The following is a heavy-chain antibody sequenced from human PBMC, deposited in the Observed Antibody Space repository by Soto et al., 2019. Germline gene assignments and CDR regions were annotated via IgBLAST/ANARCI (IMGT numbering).Heavy chain of an antibody. CDR3: ARERRITMVHRDYYYYGMDV. V-gene: IGHV3-66*01. J-gene: IGHJ6*02. D-gene: IGHD3-10*01. CDR2: IYSGGST. Sequence: HPGGSLRLSCAASGFTVSSNYMSWVRQAPGKGLEWVSVIYSGGSTYYADSVKGRFTISRDNSKNTLYLQMNSLRAEDTAVYYCARERRITMVHRDYYYYGMDVWGQGTTVTVSS. CDR1: GFTVSSNY.